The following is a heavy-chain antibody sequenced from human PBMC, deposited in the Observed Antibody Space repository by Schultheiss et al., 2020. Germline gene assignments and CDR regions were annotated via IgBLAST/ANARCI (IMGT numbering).Heavy chain of an antibody. D-gene: IGHD2-15*01. CDR1: GGSISSYY. J-gene: IGHJ5*02. Sequence: SQTLSLTCTVSGGSISSYYWSWIRQPPGKGLEWIGYIYYSGSTNYNPSLKSRVTISVDTSKNQFSLKLSSVTAADTAVYYCARIVVVAAMGNWFDPWGQGTLVTVSS. CDR2: IYYSGST. CDR3: ARIVVVAAMGNWFDP. V-gene: IGHV4-59*01.